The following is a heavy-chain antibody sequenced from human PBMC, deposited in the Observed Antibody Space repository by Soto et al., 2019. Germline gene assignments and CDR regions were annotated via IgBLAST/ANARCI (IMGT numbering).Heavy chain of an antibody. CDR2: IYYSGST. Sequence: SETLSLTCTVSGGSVSSSGYYWTWMRQHPGKGLEWIGYIYYSGSTQYNSSLKSRVSISIDTSKNQFSLKLSSLTAADTAVYYCARAGGLDVWGPGTTVIVSS. CDR3: ARAGGLDV. V-gene: IGHV4-31*03. J-gene: IGHJ6*02. CDR1: GGSVSSSGYY.